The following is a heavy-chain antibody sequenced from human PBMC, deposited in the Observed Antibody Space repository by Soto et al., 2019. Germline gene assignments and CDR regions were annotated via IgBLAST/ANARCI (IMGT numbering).Heavy chain of an antibody. Sequence: YAVSVKSRITINPDTSKNQFSLQLHSVTPEDTAVYYCSRDEPSRPTHSTWFDPWGQGSLVTVSS. V-gene: IGHV6-1*01. D-gene: IGHD2-2*01. CDR3: SRDEPSRPTHSTWFDP. J-gene: IGHJ5*02.